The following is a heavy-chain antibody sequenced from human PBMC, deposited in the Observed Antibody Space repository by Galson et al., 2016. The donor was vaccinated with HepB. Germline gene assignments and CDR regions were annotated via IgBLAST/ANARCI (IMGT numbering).Heavy chain of an antibody. CDR2: ILYDGSKK. J-gene: IGHJ4*02. Sequence: SLRLSCAASGFSFNNHGMNWVRQAPGKGLEWVSFILYDGSKKFYADSVKGRFTISRDNSKNTMYLQMNSVRAEDKAIYYCASEHLGYRSRTFDCWGQGTLVTVSS. CDR1: GFSFNNHG. CDR3: ASEHLGYRSRTFDC. V-gene: IGHV3-33*01. D-gene: IGHD6-13*01.